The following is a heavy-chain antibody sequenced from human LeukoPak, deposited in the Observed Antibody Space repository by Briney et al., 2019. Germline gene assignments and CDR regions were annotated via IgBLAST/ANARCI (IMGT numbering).Heavy chain of an antibody. CDR2: IYSGGST. V-gene: IGHV3-53*01. J-gene: IGHJ3*02. D-gene: IGHD4-11*01. Sequence: GGSLRLSCAASGFTVSSNYMSWVPQAPGKGLEWVSVIYSGGSTYYADSVKGRFTISRDNSKNTLYLQMNSLRAEDTAVYYCARGTTPDPGAFDIWGQGTMVTVSS. CDR3: ARGTTPDPGAFDI. CDR1: GFTVSSNY.